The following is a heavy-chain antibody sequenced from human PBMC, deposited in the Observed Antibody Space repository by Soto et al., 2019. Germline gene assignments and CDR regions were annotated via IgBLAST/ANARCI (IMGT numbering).Heavy chain of an antibody. V-gene: IGHV3-21*01. CDR3: AREVSSGWSWFDP. CDR2: ISSSSSYI. J-gene: IGHJ5*02. D-gene: IGHD6-19*01. Sequence: GGSLRLSCAASGFTVSSYSMNWVRQAPGKGLEWVSSISSSSSYIYYADSVKGRYTISRDNAKNSLYLQLNSLRAEDTAVYYCAREVSSGWSWFDPWGQGTLVTVSS. CDR1: GFTVSSYS.